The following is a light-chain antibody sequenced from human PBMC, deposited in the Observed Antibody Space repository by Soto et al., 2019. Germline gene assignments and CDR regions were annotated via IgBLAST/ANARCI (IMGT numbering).Light chain of an antibody. CDR2: EVS. J-gene: IGLJ1*01. CDR1: SSNIANNY. Sequence: QSVLTQPPSASGTPGQRVTISCSGSSSNIANNYVYWYQHPGKAPKLMIYEVSNRPSGVSNRFSGSKSGNTASLTISGLQAEDEADYYCSSYTSSSTYVFGTGTKV. V-gene: IGLV2-14*01. CDR3: SSYTSSSTYV.